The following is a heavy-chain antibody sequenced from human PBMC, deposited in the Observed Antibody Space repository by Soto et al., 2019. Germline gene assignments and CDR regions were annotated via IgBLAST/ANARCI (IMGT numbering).Heavy chain of an antibody. D-gene: IGHD3-10*01. J-gene: IGHJ3*02. Sequence: QVQLQESGPGLVKPSQTLSLTCTVSGGSISSGGYYWSWIRQHPGKVLEWIGYIYYSGSTYYNPSLKSRVTISVDTSKNQFSLKLSYVTAADTAVYYCARVDYYGSGSVCFDIWGQGTMVTVSS. CDR3: ARVDYYGSGSVCFDI. V-gene: IGHV4-31*03. CDR1: GGSISSGGYY. CDR2: IYYSGST.